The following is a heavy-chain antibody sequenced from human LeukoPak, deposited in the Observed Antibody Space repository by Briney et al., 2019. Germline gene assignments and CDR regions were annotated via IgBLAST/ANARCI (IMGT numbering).Heavy chain of an antibody. CDR1: GFIVSGDF. CDR3: AKDQVLWFGEPTFDY. CDR2: ISGSGGST. D-gene: IGHD3-10*01. J-gene: IGHJ4*02. V-gene: IGHV3-23*01. Sequence: PGGSLRLSCAASGFIVSGDFMSWVRQAPGKGLEWVSAISGSGGSTYYADSVKGRFTISRDNSKNTLYLQMNSLRAEDTAVYYCAKDQVLWFGEPTFDYWGQGTLVTVSS.